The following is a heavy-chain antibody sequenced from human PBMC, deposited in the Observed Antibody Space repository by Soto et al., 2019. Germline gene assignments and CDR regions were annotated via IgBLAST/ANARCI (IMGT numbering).Heavy chain of an antibody. V-gene: IGHV5-51*01. D-gene: IGHD3-22*01. J-gene: IGHJ4*02. CDR2: IYPGDSDT. Sequence: PGESLKISCKASGYSFTSYWIGWVRQMPGKGLEWMGIIYPGDSDTRYSPSFQGQVTISADKSISTAYLQWSSLKASDTATYYCATQNIKDYYDSSGYFGYWGQGTLVTVSS. CDR1: GYSFTSYW. CDR3: ATQNIKDYYDSSGYFGY.